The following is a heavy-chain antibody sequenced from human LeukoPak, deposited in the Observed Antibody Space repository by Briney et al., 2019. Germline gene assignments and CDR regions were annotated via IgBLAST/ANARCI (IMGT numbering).Heavy chain of an antibody. CDR2: IGAYNGNT. V-gene: IGHV1-18*04. CDR3: ARASDLWFGELSHAEYFQH. D-gene: IGHD3-10*01. Sequence: ASVKVSCKASGYTFTSYGISWVRQAPGQGLEWMGWIGAYNGNTNYAQKLQGRVTMTTDTSTSTAYMELRSLRSDDTAVYYCARASDLWFGELSHAEYFQHWGQGTLVTVSS. J-gene: IGHJ1*01. CDR1: GYTFTSYG.